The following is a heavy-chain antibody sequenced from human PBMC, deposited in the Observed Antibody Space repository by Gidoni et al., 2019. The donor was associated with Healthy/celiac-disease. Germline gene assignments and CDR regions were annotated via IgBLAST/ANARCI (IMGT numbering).Heavy chain of an antibody. CDR2: IWYDGSNK. CDR3: AREPNFDYYDSSGYPIDY. V-gene: IGHV3-33*01. CDR1: ALPSRSFG. Sequence: VRRLASGGGVVQPGRFLRLSCAALALPSRSFGMNGVRQAPGKGREWLAVIWYDGSNKYYADSVKGRFTISRDNSKNTLYLQMNSLRAEDTAVYYCAREPNFDYYDSSGYPIDYWGQGTLVTVSS. D-gene: IGHD3-22*01. J-gene: IGHJ4*02.